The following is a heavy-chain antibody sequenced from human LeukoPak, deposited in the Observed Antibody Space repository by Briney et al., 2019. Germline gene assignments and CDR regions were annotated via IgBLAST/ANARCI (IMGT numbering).Heavy chain of an antibody. CDR2: IYYSGST. CDR1: GGSISSGGYY. CDR3: ARVPPPKRGVDY. J-gene: IGHJ4*02. Sequence: SEILSLTCTVSGGSISSGGYYWSWIRQHPGKGLEWIGYIYYSGSTYYNPSLKSRVTISVDTSKNQFSLKLSSVTAADTAVYYCARVPPPKRGVDYWGQGTLVTVSS. V-gene: IGHV4-31*03.